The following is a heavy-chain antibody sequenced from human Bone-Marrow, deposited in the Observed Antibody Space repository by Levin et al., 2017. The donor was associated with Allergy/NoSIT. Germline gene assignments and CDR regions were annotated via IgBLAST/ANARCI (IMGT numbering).Heavy chain of an antibody. CDR1: GGSISSGGYS. J-gene: IGHJ5*02. V-gene: IGHV4-30-2*01. CDR3: AGLGYCSGGSCYDGSNWFDP. Sequence: SQTLSLTCAVSGGSISSGGYSWRWIRQPPGKGLEWIGYIYHSGSTYYNPSLKSRVTISVDRSKNQFSLKLSSVTASDTAVYYCAGLGYCSGGSCYDGSNWFDPWGQGTLVTVSS. CDR2: IYHSGST. D-gene: IGHD2-15*01.